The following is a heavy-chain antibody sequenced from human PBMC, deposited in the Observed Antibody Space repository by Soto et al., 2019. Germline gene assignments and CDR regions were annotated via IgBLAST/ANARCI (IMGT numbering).Heavy chain of an antibody. CDR3: AGAGGH. D-gene: IGHD3-16*01. J-gene: IGHJ4*02. Sequence: EVQLVESGGGLAQPGGSLRLSCAASGVTLGNTWMSWVRQAPGKGLEWVANINRDRDGSETNYVDSVKGRFTISRDSAKNLLYLQMNGLRAEDTAVYFCAGAGGHWGPGTLVTVSS. CDR1: GVTLGNTW. V-gene: IGHV3-7*01. CDR2: INRDRDGSET.